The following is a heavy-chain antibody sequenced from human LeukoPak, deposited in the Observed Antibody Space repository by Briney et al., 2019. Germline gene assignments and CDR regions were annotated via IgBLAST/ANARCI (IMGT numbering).Heavy chain of an antibody. Sequence: PGGSLRLSCAASGFTFSSYSMNWVRQAPGKGLEWVSSISSSSSYIYYADSVKGRFTISRDNAKNSLYLQMNSLRAEDTAVYYCARAIAAAHLFDYWGQGTLVTVSS. CDR1: GFTFSSYS. J-gene: IGHJ4*02. CDR2: ISSSSSYI. CDR3: ARAIAAAHLFDY. D-gene: IGHD6-13*01. V-gene: IGHV3-21*01.